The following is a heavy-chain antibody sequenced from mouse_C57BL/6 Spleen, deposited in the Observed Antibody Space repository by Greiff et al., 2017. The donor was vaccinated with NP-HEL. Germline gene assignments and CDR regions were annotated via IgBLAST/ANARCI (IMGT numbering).Heavy chain of an antibody. Sequence: VQLQQSDAELVKPGASVKISCKVSGYTFTDHTIHWMKQRPEQGLEWIGYIYPRDGSTKYNEKFKGKATLTADKSSSTADMQLNSLTSEDSAVYFCANPYYYGSSYGYFDVWGTGTTVTVSS. V-gene: IGHV1-78*01. J-gene: IGHJ1*03. CDR3: ANPYYYGSSYGYFDV. CDR1: GYTFTDHT. D-gene: IGHD1-1*01. CDR2: IYPRDGST.